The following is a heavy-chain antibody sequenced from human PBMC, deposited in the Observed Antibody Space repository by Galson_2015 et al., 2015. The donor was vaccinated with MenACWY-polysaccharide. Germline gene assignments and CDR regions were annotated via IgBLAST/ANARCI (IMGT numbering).Heavy chain of an antibody. CDR3: ARDPKHKVTTVPTERFDY. D-gene: IGHD4-17*01. J-gene: IGHJ4*02. CDR2: LNTNTGNP. CDR1: GYTFTSYA. Sequence: SVKVSCKASGYTFTSYAMNWVRQAPGQGLEWMGWLNTNTGNPTYAQGFTGRVVFSLDTSVSTAYLQISSLKAEDTAVYYCARDPKHKVTTVPTERFDYWGQGTLVTVSS. V-gene: IGHV7-4-1*02.